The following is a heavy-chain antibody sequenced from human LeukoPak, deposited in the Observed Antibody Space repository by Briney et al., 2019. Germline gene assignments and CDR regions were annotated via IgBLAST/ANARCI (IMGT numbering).Heavy chain of an antibody. CDR2: IRSKAYGGTT. V-gene: IGHV3-49*04. CDR1: GFTFSNYA. J-gene: IGHJ4*02. D-gene: IGHD3-22*01. Sequence: GGSLRLSCAASGFTFSNYAMSWVRQAPGKGLEWVGFIRSKAYGGTTEYAASVKGRFTISRDDSKSIAYLQMNSLKTEDTAVYYCTSPYDSSGFSSDYWGQGTLVTVSS. CDR3: TSPYDSSGFSSDY.